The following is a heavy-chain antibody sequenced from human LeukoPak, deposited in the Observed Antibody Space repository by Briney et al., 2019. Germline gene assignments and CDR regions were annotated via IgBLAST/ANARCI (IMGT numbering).Heavy chain of an antibody. Sequence: GGSLGLSCAASGFTFSSYAMSWVRQAPGKGLEWVSAISGSGGSTYYADSVKGRFTISRDNSKNTLYLQMNSLRAEDTAVYYCAKGGCSGGSCYYPYYFDYWGQGTLVTVSS. CDR2: ISGSGGST. V-gene: IGHV3-23*01. J-gene: IGHJ4*02. D-gene: IGHD2-15*01. CDR3: AKGGCSGGSCYYPYYFDY. CDR1: GFTFSSYA.